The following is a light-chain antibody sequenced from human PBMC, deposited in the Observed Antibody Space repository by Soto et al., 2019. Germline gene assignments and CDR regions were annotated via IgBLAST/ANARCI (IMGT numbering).Light chain of an antibody. J-gene: IGKJ4*01. Sequence: DIVMTQSSLSLPVTPGEPASISCRSSQSLLHSNGFNYLDWYLQKPGQSPQLLIFLGSNRASGVTDKFSGSGSGTDFTLKISRVEAEDVGVYYCMQALQTPLTFGGGTKVEIK. V-gene: IGKV2-28*01. CDR3: MQALQTPLT. CDR1: QSLLHSNGFNY. CDR2: LGS.